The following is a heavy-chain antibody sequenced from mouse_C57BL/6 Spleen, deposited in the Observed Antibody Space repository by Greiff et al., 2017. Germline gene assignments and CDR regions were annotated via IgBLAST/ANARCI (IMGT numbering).Heavy chain of an antibody. CDR2: FRLKSDNYAT. D-gene: IGHD1-1*01. Sequence: EVQLQESGGGLVQPGGSMKLSCVASGFTFSNYWMNWVRQSPEKGLEWVAKFRLKSDNYATHYAECVKGRFTISRDDSKRSVYLKMNNLRAEDTGIYYCTATTVVATRGYAMDYWGQGTSVTVSS. CDR1: GFTFSNYW. V-gene: IGHV6-3*01. J-gene: IGHJ4*01. CDR3: TATTVVATRGYAMDY.